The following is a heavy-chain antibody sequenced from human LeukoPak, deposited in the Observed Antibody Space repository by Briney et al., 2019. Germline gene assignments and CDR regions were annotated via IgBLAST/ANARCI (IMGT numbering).Heavy chain of an antibody. D-gene: IGHD2-21*02. CDR1: GGSVSGFY. V-gene: IGHV4-34*01. CDR2: INHSGNS. J-gene: IGHJ5*01. Sequence: PSETLSLTCAVSGGSVSGFYWSWIRQFPGKGLEWIAEINHSGNSNYNPALKSRVTMSVDTSNNQISLNLDSVTAADTAIYYCARGDVDTPPGAPGGVDYFDPWGQGTPVSVSS. CDR3: ARGDVDTPPGAPGGVDYFDP.